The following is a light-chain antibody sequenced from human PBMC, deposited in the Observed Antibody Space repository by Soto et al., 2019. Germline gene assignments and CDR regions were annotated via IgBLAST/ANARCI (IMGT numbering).Light chain of an antibody. CDR2: EVT. Sequence: ALTQPASVSGSPGQSITISCTGTSSDIGSYNLVSWYQQHPGRAPKLIIYEVTERPSGVSNRFSGSKSGNLASLTISGLQAEDEADYCCCSYAGSSTMDVFGAGTKVTVL. CDR1: SSDIGSYNL. CDR3: CSYAGSSTMDV. J-gene: IGLJ1*01. V-gene: IGLV2-23*02.